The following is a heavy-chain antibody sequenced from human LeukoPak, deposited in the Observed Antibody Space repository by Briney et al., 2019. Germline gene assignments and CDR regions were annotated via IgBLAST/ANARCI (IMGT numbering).Heavy chain of an antibody. CDR1: GFTVSSNY. J-gene: IGHJ4*02. CDR2: IYSGGST. CDR3: ARDSGAAAGLDY. V-gene: IGHV3-66*01. D-gene: IGHD6-13*01. Sequence: GGSLRLSCAASGFTVSSNYMSWVRQAPGKGLEWVSVIYSGGSTYYADSVKGRFTISRDNAKNTLYLQMNSLRAEDTAVYYCARDSGAAAGLDYWGQGTLVTVSS.